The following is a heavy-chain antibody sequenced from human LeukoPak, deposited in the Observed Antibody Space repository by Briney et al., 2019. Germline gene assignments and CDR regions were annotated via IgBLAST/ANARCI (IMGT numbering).Heavy chain of an antibody. J-gene: IGHJ4*02. CDR1: GFTFSDYY. V-gene: IGHV3-11*05. CDR2: IGSSGSFT. Sequence: PGGSLRLSCAASGFTFSDYYMSWIRQAPGKGLGWVSYIGSSGSFTNYADSVKGRFTISRDNAKNSLYLQMNSLRAEDTAVYYCARVGTIEAAGTCDYWGQGTPVTVSS. D-gene: IGHD6-13*01. CDR3: ARVGTIEAAGTCDY.